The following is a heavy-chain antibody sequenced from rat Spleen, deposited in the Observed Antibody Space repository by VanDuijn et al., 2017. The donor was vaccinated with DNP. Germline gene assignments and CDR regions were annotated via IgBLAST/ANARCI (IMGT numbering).Heavy chain of an antibody. J-gene: IGHJ2*01. CDR2: ISTSGGST. CDR1: GFTFSSFP. D-gene: IGHD1-4*01. V-gene: IGHV5-46*01. CDR3: TRARTDY. Sequence: EVQLVESGGGLVQPGRSMKLSCAASGFTFSSFPMAWVRQAPTKGLEWVATISTSGGSTYYRDSVKGRFTISRDNAISTLYLQMNSLRSEDTAAYYCTRARTDYWGQGVMVTVSS.